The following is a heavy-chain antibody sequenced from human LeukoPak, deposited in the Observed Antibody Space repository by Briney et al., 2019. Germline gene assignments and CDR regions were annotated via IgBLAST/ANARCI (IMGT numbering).Heavy chain of an antibody. CDR1: GDSISSSLYY. CDR3: ARDNRYFDPGVYYYYGMDV. D-gene: IGHD2/OR15-2a*01. Sequence: SETLSLTCTVSGDSISSSLYYWAWIRQPPGKGLEWIGSIYYTGSTYYNPSLKSRVTSSIDTSKKQFSLKLSSVTAADTAVYYCARDNRYFDPGVYYYYGMDVWGQGTTVTVSS. CDR2: IYYTGST. J-gene: IGHJ6*02. V-gene: IGHV4-39*07.